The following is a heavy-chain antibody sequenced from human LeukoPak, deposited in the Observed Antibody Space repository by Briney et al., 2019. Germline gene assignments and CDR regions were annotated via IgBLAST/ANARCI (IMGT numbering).Heavy chain of an antibody. CDR3: AKGRGYIVVVTGDYFDY. J-gene: IGHJ4*02. V-gene: IGHV3-23*01. D-gene: IGHD2-21*02. CDR2: ISGSGGST. Sequence: GGSLRLSCAASGFTFSSYAMSWVRQAPGKGLEWVSAISGSGGSTYYAVSVKGRFTISRDNSKNTLYLQMTSLRAEDTAVYYCAKGRGYIVVVTGDYFDYWGQGTLVTVSS. CDR1: GFTFSSYA.